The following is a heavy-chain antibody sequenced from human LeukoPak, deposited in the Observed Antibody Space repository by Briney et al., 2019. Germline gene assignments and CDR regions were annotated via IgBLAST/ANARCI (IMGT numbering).Heavy chain of an antibody. J-gene: IGHJ4*02. D-gene: IGHD5/OR15-5a*01. V-gene: IGHV3-64*01. CDR3: AKGGLRVTDY. Sequence: GGSLRLSCAASGFTFSSYAMHWVRQAPGKGLEYVSAISSNGGSTYYANSVKGRFTISRDNSKNTLYLQMGSLRAEDMAVYYCAKGGLRVTDYWGQGTLVTVSS. CDR1: GFTFSSYA. CDR2: ISSNGGST.